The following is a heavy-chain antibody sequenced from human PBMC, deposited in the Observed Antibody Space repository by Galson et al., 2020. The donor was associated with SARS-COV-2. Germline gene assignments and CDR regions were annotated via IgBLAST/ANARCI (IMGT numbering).Heavy chain of an antibody. CDR3: ARLPTVTTVTTRGYFDY. CDR2: IYYSGST. D-gene: IGHD4-4*01. Sequence: SETLSLTCTVSGGSISSSSYYWGWIRQPPGNGLEWIGSIYYSGSTYYNPSLKSRVTISVDTSKNQFSLKLSSVTAADTAVYYCARLPTVTTVTTRGYFDYWGQGTLVTVSS. V-gene: IGHV4-39*01. J-gene: IGHJ4*02. CDR1: GGSISSSSYY.